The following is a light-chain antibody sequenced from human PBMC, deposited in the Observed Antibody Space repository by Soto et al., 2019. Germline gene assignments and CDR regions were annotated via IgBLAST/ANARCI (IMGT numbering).Light chain of an antibody. V-gene: IGKV3-15*01. J-gene: IGKJ3*01. CDR2: GAS. Sequence: EIVMTQSPATLSVSPGERATLSCRASQSVSSNLAWYQQKPGQAPRLLIYGASTRATGITARFSGSGSGTEFTFNISSLQSEDFAVYYCQQYNRWPFTFGPGTRVDI. CDR3: QQYNRWPFT. CDR1: QSVSSN.